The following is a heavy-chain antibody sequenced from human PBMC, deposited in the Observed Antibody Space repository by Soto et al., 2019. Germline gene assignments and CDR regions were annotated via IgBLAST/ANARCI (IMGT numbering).Heavy chain of an antibody. CDR2: INHSGST. D-gene: IGHD1-1*01. CDR1: GGSFSGYY. J-gene: IGHJ5*02. V-gene: IGHV4-34*01. Sequence: QVRLQLWGTGLLKSSETLSLTCAVYGGSFSGYYLSWLRQPPGKGLEWIGEINHSGSTNYNPSLKSRVTISVDTSKNQFSLKVTSVTAADTAVYYCATANWSHHYFDPWGQGTLVTVSS. CDR3: ATANWSHHYFDP.